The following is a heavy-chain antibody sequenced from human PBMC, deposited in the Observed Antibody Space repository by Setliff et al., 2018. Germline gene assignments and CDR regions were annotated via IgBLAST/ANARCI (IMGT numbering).Heavy chain of an antibody. Sequence: PSETLSLTCTVSGGSISSSSYYWGWIRQPPGKGLEWIGSIYYSGSTYYNPSLKSRVTISVDTSKNQFSLKLSSVTAADTAVYYCAGGYSSSWYRFDYCMDVWAKGTTVTVSS. D-gene: IGHD6-13*01. CDR1: GGSISSSSYY. J-gene: IGHJ6*03. CDR2: IYYSGST. V-gene: IGHV4-39*07. CDR3: AGGYSSSWYRFDYCMDV.